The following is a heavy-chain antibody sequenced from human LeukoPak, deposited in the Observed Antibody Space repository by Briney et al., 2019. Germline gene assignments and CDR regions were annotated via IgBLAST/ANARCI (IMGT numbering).Heavy chain of an antibody. V-gene: IGHV4-30-4*07. D-gene: IGHD5-18*01. CDR2: FYYSGST. J-gene: IGHJ3*02. CDR3: ARAQLDAFDI. CDR1: GGSISRGGYS. Sequence: SETLSLTCAVSGGSISRGGYSWSWIRQPPGKGLEWIGYFYYSGSTYYNPSLKSRVTISLDTSKNQLSLKLSSVTAADTAVYYCARAQLDAFDIWGQGTMVTVSS.